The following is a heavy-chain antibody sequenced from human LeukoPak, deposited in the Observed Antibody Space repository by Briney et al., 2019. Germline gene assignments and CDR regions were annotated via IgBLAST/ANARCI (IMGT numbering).Heavy chain of an antibody. V-gene: IGHV3-15*01. CDR2: IKSKSDGGTT. CDR3: TTAPRGYCSGGSCSYAFDI. CDR1: GFTFSNYA. D-gene: IGHD2-15*01. J-gene: IGHJ3*02. Sequence: GGSLRLSCVASGFTFSNYAMSWVRQAPGKGLEWVGRIKSKSDGGTTDYAAPVKGRFTISRDDSKNTLYLQMNSLKTEDTAVYYCTTAPRGYCSGGSCSYAFDIWGQGTMVTVSS.